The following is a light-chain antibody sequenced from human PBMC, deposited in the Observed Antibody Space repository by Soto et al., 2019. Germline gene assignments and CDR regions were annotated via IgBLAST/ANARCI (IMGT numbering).Light chain of an antibody. CDR3: CSYAGSFIFV. CDR1: SSDIGNYNY. Sequence: QSVLTQPRSVSGSPGQSVTISCTGTSSDIGNYNYVSWYQQYPGKAPKLIIYDVSKRPSGTPDRFFGSKFGNTASLTISGLQAEDEADYYCCSYAGSFIFVFGTGTKVTVL. V-gene: IGLV2-11*01. J-gene: IGLJ1*01. CDR2: DVS.